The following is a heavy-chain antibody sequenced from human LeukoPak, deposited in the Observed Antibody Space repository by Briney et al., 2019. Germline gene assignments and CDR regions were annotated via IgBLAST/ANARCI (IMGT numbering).Heavy chain of an antibody. CDR1: GGSVSGYY. CDR3: ARHEIDSSGYYRGYYFDY. Sequence: SETLSLTCTVSGGSVSGYYWSWIRQPPGKGLEWIGSIYYSGSTYYNPSLKSRVTISVDTSKNQFSLKLSSVTAADTAVYYCARHEIDSSGYYRGYYFDYWGQGTLVTVSS. V-gene: IGHV4-39*01. D-gene: IGHD3-22*01. CDR2: IYYSGST. J-gene: IGHJ4*02.